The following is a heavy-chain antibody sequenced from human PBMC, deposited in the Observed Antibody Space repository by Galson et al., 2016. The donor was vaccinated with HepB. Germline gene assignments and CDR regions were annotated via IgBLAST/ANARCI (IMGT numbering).Heavy chain of an antibody. CDR3: ARTYYDYIWGSYRESHVDY. Sequence: SLRLSCAASGFNFSSYWMTWFRQAPGKGLEWVAGITRDGNNKYYRDSVKGRFTISRDNSKNTLYLQMNSLRAEDTALYYCARTYYDYIWGSYRESHVDYWGQGTLVTVSS. CDR1: GFNFSSYW. J-gene: IGHJ4*02. CDR2: ITRDGNNK. V-gene: IGHV3-30*03. D-gene: IGHD3-16*02.